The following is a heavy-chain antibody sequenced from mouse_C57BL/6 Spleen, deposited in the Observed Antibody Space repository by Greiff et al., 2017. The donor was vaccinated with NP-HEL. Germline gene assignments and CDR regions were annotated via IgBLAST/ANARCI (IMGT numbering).Heavy chain of an antibody. CDR2: INPDSSTI. Sequence: EVQLQQSGGGLVQPGGSLKLSCAASGIDFSRYWMSWVRRAPGKGLEWIGEINPDSSTINYAPSLKDKFIISRDNAKKTLYLQMSKVRSEDTARYYCARRDSSGYFYAMDYWGQGTSVTVSS. CDR3: ARRDSSGYFYAMDY. V-gene: IGHV4-1*01. D-gene: IGHD3-2*02. J-gene: IGHJ4*01. CDR1: GIDFSRYW.